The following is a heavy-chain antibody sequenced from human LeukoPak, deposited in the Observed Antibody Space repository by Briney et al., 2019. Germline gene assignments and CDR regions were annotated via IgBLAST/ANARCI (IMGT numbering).Heavy chain of an antibody. D-gene: IGHD3-22*01. CDR3: ARLDSQSRKV. CDR2: IYTSGST. Sequence: PSQTLSLTCTVSGGSISSGSYYWSWIRQPAGKGLEWIGRIYTSGSTNYNPSLRSRVTISVDTSKNQFSLRLSSVTAADTAVYYCARLDSQSRKVWGQGTTVTVSS. CDR1: GGSISSGSYY. V-gene: IGHV4-61*02. J-gene: IGHJ6*02.